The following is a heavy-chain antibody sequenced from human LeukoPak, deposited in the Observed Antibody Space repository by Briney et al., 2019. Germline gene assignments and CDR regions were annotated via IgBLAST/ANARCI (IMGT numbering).Heavy chain of an antibody. CDR1: GFTFSTYA. V-gene: IGHV3-23*01. Sequence: GGSLRLSCDASGFTFSTYAMSWVRQAPGEGLAGVSGLSGSGGSTWYADSVKGRFTISRDNSKNTVYLHMNSLRAEDTAVYYCAKFEGLCGSANTCYHFDCWGQGTLVTVSS. J-gene: IGHJ4*02. D-gene: IGHD2-2*01. CDR3: AKFEGLCGSANTCYHFDC. CDR2: LSGSGGST.